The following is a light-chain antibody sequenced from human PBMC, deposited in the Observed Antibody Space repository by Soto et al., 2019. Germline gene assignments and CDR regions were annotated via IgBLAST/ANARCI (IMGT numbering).Light chain of an antibody. Sequence: QSVLTQPPLVSAAPGQKVTISCSGSSSNIGRNYISWYQQFPGAAPKLLIYEHNKRPSGVPDRFSGSRSATSATLDITGLQAGDEADYYCAAGDNPGFLFGTGTKVTVL. J-gene: IGLJ1*01. CDR2: EHN. V-gene: IGLV1-51*02. CDR3: AAGDNPGFL. CDR1: SSNIGRNY.